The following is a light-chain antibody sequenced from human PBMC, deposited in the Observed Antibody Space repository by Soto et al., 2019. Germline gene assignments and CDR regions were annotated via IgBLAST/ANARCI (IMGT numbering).Light chain of an antibody. CDR3: QQLNSYPLT. CDR2: AAA. V-gene: IGKV1-9*01. J-gene: IGKJ4*01. Sequence: DIQLTQSPSFLSASVGDRVTITCRASQGISSYLAWYQLKPGRAPKLLIYAAATLQSGVPSRFSGSGSGTEFTLTISSLQPEDVATYYCQQLNSYPLTFGGGTKVDIK. CDR1: QGISSY.